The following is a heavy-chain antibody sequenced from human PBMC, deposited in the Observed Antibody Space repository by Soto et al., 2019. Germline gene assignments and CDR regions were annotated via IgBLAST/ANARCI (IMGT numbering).Heavy chain of an antibody. V-gene: IGHV1-58*01. CDR2: IVVGSGNT. Sequence: QMQLVQSGPEVKKPGTSVKVSCKASGFTFTSSAVQWVRQARGQRLEWIGWIVVGSGNTNYAQKFQERVTITRDIATSTANMEMSSLRSEETAVYYCAAGGRGRTKYYGMDVWGQGTTVTVSS. D-gene: IGHD2-15*01. CDR1: GFTFTSSA. CDR3: AAGGRGRTKYYGMDV. J-gene: IGHJ6*02.